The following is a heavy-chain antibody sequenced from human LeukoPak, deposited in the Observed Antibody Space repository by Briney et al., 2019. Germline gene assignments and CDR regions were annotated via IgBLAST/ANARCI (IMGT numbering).Heavy chain of an antibody. J-gene: IGHJ4*02. Sequence: PSETLSLTCTVSGGSISSSSYYWGWIRQPPGKGLEWIGSIYYSGSTYYNPSLKSRVTISVDTSKNQFSLKLSSVTAADTAVYYCARGGTYYYGSGSHDYWGQGTLVTVSS. CDR2: IYYSGST. V-gene: IGHV4-39*01. CDR1: GGSISSSSYY. CDR3: ARGGTYYYGSGSHDY. D-gene: IGHD3-10*01.